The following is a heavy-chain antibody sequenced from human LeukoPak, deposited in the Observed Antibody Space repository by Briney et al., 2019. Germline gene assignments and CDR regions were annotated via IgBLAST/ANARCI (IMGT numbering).Heavy chain of an antibody. J-gene: IGHJ6*02. CDR2: INHSGTT. D-gene: IGHD1-14*01. Sequence: SETLSLTCAVYGGSFSVYYWSWVRQPPGEGLQWIAEINHSGTTNYNPSLKSRVTISIDTSKNQCSLKLSSVTAADAAVYFCARCTPPEAPKPIVPGAGPHYGMDVWGQGVTVTVSS. CDR1: GGSFSVYY. CDR3: ARCTPPEAPKPIVPGAGPHYGMDV. V-gene: IGHV4-34*01.